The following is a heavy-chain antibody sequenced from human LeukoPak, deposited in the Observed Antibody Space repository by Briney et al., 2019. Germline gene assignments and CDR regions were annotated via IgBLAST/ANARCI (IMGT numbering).Heavy chain of an antibody. CDR3: TTDLSPYYDFWSGYFDY. V-gene: IGHV3-15*01. D-gene: IGHD3-3*01. J-gene: IGHJ4*02. CDR2: IKSKTDGGTT. Sequence: GESLRLSCAASGFTFSNAWMSWVRQAPGKGLEWVGRIKSKTDGGTTDYAAPVKGRFTISRDDSKNTLYLQMNSLKTEDTAVYYCTTDLSPYYDFWSGYFDYWGQGTLVTVSS. CDR1: GFTFSNAW.